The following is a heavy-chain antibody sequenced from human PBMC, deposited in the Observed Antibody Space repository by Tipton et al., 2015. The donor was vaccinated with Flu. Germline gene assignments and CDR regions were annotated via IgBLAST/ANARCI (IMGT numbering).Heavy chain of an antibody. J-gene: IGHJ4*02. Sequence: SLRLSCAANGFTFSSNGMHWVRQDPGKGLEWVAVIWYDGSNKYYADCVRGRFTISRDTNKNTLYLQMNSLRAEDTAVYYCASAYGDYDTPYGYWGQGALVTVSS. V-gene: IGHV3-33*01. CDR2: IWYDGSNK. CDR3: ASAYGDYDTPYGY. D-gene: IGHD4-17*01. CDR1: GFTFSSNG.